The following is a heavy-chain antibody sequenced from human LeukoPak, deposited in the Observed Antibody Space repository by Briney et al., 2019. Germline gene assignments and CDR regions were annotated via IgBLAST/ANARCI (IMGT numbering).Heavy chain of an antibody. J-gene: IGHJ3*02. CDR1: GYTFTSYD. CDR3: ARLTGWNTLTTTDAFDI. D-gene: IGHD1/OR15-1a*01. CDR2: INPNSGGT. V-gene: IGHV1-2*02. Sequence: ASVKVSCKASGYTFTSYDINWVRQATGQGLEWMGWINPNSGGTNYAQKFQGRVTMTRDTSISTAYMELSRLRSDDTAVYYCARLTGWNTLTTTDAFDIWGQGTMVTVSS.